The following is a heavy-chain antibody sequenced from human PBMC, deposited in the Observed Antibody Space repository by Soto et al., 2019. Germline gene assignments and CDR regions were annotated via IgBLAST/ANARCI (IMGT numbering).Heavy chain of an antibody. V-gene: IGHV1-18*01. D-gene: IGHD3-10*01. CDR2: ISADNGDT. J-gene: IGHJ3*02. CDR3: ARENDYGSGSQGDDAFDI. CDR1: GYTFTSYG. Sequence: GASVKVSCKASGYTFTSYGIRWVRQAPGQGLEWMGWISADNGDTKYAQSFQGRVTMTRDRSASTAYMELSSLRSEDTAVYYCARENDYGSGSQGDDAFDIWGQGTTVTVSS.